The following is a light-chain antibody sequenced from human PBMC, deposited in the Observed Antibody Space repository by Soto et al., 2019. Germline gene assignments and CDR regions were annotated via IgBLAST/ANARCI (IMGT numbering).Light chain of an antibody. V-gene: IGKV4-1*01. CDR2: WAS. CDR1: QSVLYSSNSKNY. J-gene: IGKJ1*01. Sequence: DIVMTQSPDSLAVSLGERATVNCKSSQSVLYSSNSKNYLAWYQQKPRQPPKLLIYWASTRESGVPDRFSGSGSGTDFTLTISSLQAEDVAVYFCQQYYTTPWTFGQGTKVDIK. CDR3: QQYYTTPWT.